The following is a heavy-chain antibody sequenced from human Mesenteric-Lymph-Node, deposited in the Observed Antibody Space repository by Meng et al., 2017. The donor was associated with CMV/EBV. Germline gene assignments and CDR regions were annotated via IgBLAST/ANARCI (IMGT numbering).Heavy chain of an antibody. D-gene: IGHD6-19*01. CDR3: AKDLRGTYSSGWGNIDY. Sequence: GESLKISCAASGFTFSSYARHWVRQAPGKGLEWVAVMSYDGCNKYYADSVKGRFTISRDNSKNTLYLQMNSLRAEDTAVYYCAKDLRGTYSSGWGNIDYWGQGTLVTVSS. CDR2: MSYDGCNK. J-gene: IGHJ4*02. CDR1: GFTFSSYA. V-gene: IGHV3-30-3*01.